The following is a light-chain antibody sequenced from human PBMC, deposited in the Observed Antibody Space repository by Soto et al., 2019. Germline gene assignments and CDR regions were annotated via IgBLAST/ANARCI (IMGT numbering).Light chain of an antibody. J-gene: IGKJ1*01. CDR1: QSVSNNY. Sequence: IGLTQSPCKVDVGRGKIENLSSRASQSVSNNYLAWYQQKPGQAPRLLIYGASNRATGIPDRFSGSGSGTDFTLTISRLEPEDFAVYYCQQYGSSGTFGQGTKVDIK. CDR2: GAS. V-gene: IGKV3-20*01. CDR3: QQYGSSGT.